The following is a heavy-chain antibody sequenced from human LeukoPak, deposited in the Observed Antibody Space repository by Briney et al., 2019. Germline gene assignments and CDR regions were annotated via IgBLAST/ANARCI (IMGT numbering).Heavy chain of an antibody. J-gene: IGHJ6*03. CDR1: GGSISSGDYY. CDR3: ATQEDCSSTSCYKPSGYYYYMDV. V-gene: IGHV4-30-4*08. D-gene: IGHD2-2*02. Sequence: SQTLSLTCTVSGGSISSGDYYWSWIRQPPGKGLEWIGYIYYSGSTYYNPSLKSRVTISIDMSKNQFSLKLASVTAADTAVYYCATQEDCSSTSCYKPSGYYYYMDVWGKGTTVTVSS. CDR2: IYYSGST.